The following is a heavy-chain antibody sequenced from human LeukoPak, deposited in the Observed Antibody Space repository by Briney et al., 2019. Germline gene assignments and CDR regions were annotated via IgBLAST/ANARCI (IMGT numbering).Heavy chain of an antibody. V-gene: IGHV1-46*01. D-gene: IGHD2-8*01. CDR2: INPSGGST. CDR3: ARAPRMVYASAWFDP. J-gene: IGHJ5*02. Sequence: GASVKVSCKASGYTFTSYYMHWVRQAPGQGLEWMGIINPSGGSTSYAQKFQGRVTMTRDTSTSTVYMELSSLRSEDTAVYYCARAPRMVYASAWFDPWGQGTLVTASS. CDR1: GYTFTSYY.